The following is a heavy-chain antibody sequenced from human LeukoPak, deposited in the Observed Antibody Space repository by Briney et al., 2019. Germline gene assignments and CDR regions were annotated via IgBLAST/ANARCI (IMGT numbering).Heavy chain of an antibody. D-gene: IGHD2-21*01. CDR1: GFTFSSYA. V-gene: IGHV3-23*01. J-gene: IGHJ4*02. CDR3: TKGCDCSVDFCGPDF. CDR2: ISTGGDT. Sequence: PGGSLRLSCAASGFTFSSYAMNWVRQAPGKGLEWVSSISTGGDTEYADAVKGGFTISSDNSKNTLLLQMNSLLAEDTAADYCTKGCDCSVDFCGPDFWGKGTVVSVS.